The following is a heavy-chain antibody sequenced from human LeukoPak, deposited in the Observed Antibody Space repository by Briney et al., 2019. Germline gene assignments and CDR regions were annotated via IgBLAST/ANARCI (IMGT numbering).Heavy chain of an antibody. D-gene: IGHD3-10*01. CDR1: GYTFTTYY. CDR2: INPSGGST. J-gene: IGHJ4*02. CDR3: ARGPPYGARSDYLDY. Sequence: ASVKASCKASGYTFTTYYMHWVRQAPGQGLEWMGIINPSGGSTSYAQKFQGRVTMTRDTSTSTVYMELSSLRAEDTAVYYCARGPPYGARSDYLDYWGQGTLVTVSS. V-gene: IGHV1-46*01.